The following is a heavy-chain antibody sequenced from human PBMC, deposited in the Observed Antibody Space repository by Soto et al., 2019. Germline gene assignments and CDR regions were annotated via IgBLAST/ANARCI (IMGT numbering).Heavy chain of an antibody. D-gene: IGHD5-12*01. V-gene: IGHV4-59*01. CDR3: GRISGYEREMLDY. J-gene: IGHJ4*02. CDR2: IYYSGST. Sequence: SETLSLTCTVSGGSISSYYWSWIRQPPGKGLEWIGYIYYSGSTNYNPSLKSRVTISVDTSKNQFSLKLSSVTAADTAVYYCGRISGYEREMLDYWGQGTLVTVSS. CDR1: GGSISSYY.